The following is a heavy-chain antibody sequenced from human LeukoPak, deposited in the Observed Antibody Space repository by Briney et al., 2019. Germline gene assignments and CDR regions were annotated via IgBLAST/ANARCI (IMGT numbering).Heavy chain of an antibody. CDR1: GFTFSSYW. Sequence: GGSLRLSCAASGFTFSSYWIHWVRQAPGKGLVWVSRINSDGSSTSYADPVRGRFSISRDSAKNTLYLQMNSLRAEDTAVYYCARGLSGYASSLGYWGQGTLVTVSA. CDR3: ARGLSGYASSLGY. V-gene: IGHV3-74*01. D-gene: IGHD6-6*01. CDR2: INSDGSST. J-gene: IGHJ4*02.